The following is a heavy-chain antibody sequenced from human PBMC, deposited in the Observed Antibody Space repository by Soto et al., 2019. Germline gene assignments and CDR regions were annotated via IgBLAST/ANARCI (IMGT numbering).Heavy chain of an antibody. CDR1: GDSISSYY. CDR3: ALRSMAVVPEY. J-gene: IGHJ4*02. V-gene: IGHV4-59*01. D-gene: IGHD3-22*01. CDR2: LYYGRSA. Sequence: QVQLQESGPGLVKPSETLSLTCAVSGDSISSYYCMWIRQPPGKGLESIGYLYYGRSANYNPSLKSRVTLSVDTSTNPCSLTLSSLTAADTAVYYCALRSMAVVPEYWCQGTLVTVSS.